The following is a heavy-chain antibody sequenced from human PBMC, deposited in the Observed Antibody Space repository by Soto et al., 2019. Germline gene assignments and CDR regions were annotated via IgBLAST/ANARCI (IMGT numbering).Heavy chain of an antibody. CDR3: ARATGTLRSRNCDS. CDR2: IYHNGST. V-gene: IGHV4-31*03. CDR1: GGSISTVVHY. Sequence: SETLSLTCSVSGGSISTVVHYWTWIRHPPGKGLEWIGSIYHNGSTYYSKSLRSRLTMSVDTSKSQFSLRLSSVTAADTAVYYCARATGTLRSRNCDSWGQG. D-gene: IGHD1-1*01. J-gene: IGHJ4*02.